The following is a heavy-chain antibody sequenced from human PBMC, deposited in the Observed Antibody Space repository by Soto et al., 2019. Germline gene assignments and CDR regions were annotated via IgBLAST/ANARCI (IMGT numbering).Heavy chain of an antibody. J-gene: IGHJ6*02. Sequence: VASVKVSCKASGYTFTSYAMHWVRQAPGQRLEWMGWINAGNGNTKYSQKFQGRVTITRGTSASTAYMELSNLRSEDTAIYYCARGVDAGVDVWGQGSTVTVSS. CDR3: ARGVDAGVDV. V-gene: IGHV1-3*01. D-gene: IGHD1-1*01. CDR2: INAGNGNT. CDR1: GYTFTSYA.